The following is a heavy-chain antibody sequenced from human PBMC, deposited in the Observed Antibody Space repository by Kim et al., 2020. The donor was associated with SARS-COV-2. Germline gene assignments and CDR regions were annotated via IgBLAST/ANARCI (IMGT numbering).Heavy chain of an antibody. CDR2: IYYSGST. V-gene: IGHV4-59*01. J-gene: IGHJ6*03. CDR1: GGSISSYY. D-gene: IGHD3-3*01. Sequence: SETLSLTCTVSGGSISSYYWSWIRQPPGKGLEWIGYIYYSGSTNYNPSLKSRVTISVDTSKNQFSLKLSSVTAADTAVYYCASAPITIFGVVTTYYYYMDVWGKGTTVTVSS. CDR3: ASAPITIFGVVTTYYYYMDV.